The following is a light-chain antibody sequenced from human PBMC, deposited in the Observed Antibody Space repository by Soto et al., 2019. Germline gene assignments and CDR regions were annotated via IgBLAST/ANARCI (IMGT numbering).Light chain of an antibody. CDR2: DAS. CDR1: QSVSSY. CDR3: QQRKNWPLT. Sequence: EIVLTQSPATLSLSPGERATLSCRASQSVSSYLAWYQQKPGQAPRLLIHDASNRATGIPARFSGSGSETDFTLTISSLEPEDFAVYYCQQRKNWPLTFGGGTKVEIK. V-gene: IGKV3-11*01. J-gene: IGKJ4*01.